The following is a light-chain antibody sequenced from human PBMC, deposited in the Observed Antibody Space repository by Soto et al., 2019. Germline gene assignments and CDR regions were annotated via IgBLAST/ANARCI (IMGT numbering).Light chain of an antibody. CDR3: QQYSSFSLT. Sequence: DIQMTKSPSTLSASVGDRVTISCRASQSVSAWLAWYQQKPGKAPKLLISDASSLKSGVPSRFSGSGYGTEFTLTIISLQPEDFATYYCQQYSSFSLTFGGGTKVDI. V-gene: IGKV1-5*01. J-gene: IGKJ4*01. CDR1: QSVSAW. CDR2: DAS.